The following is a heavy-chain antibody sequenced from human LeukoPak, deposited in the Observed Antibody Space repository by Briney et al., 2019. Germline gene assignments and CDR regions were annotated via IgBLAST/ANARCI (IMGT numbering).Heavy chain of an antibody. CDR3: AKTTVYYYDSSGYYFDY. J-gene: IGHJ4*02. Sequence: PGGSLRLSCAASGLTFSSHWMHWVRQAPGKGLVWVSRITNDGSSTTYADSVKGRFTISRDNSKNTLYLQMNSLRAEDTAVYYCAKTTVYYYDSSGYYFDYWGQGTLVTVSS. V-gene: IGHV3-74*01. CDR1: GLTFSSHW. CDR2: ITNDGSST. D-gene: IGHD3-22*01.